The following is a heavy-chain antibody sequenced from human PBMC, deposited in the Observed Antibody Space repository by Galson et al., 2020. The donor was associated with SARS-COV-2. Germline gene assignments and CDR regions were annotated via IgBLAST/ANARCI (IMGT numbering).Heavy chain of an antibody. CDR3: ARMGIAAAGRVGFDY. Sequence: SETLSLTCTVSGGSISSYYWSWIRQPPGKGLEWIGYIYYSGSTNYNPSLKSRVTISVDTSKNQLSLKLSSVTAADTAVYYCARMGIAAAGRVGFDYWGQGTLVTVSS. CDR1: GGSISSYY. J-gene: IGHJ4*02. D-gene: IGHD6-13*01. CDR2: IYYSGST. V-gene: IGHV4-59*01.